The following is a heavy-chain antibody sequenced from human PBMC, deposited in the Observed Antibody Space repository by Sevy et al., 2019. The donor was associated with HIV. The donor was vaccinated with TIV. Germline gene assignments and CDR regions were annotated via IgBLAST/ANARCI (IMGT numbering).Heavy chain of an antibody. V-gene: IGHV3-48*03. Sequence: GGSLRLSCTASGFTFSSYDMNWVRQAPGKGLEWVSKISSSGSSIYYADSVKGRFTISRDNAKNSLNLQMNSLRAEDTAVYSCTRNGGAFDNGFDPWGQGTLVTVSS. CDR2: ISSSGSSI. D-gene: IGHD2-8*01. CDR1: GFTFSSYD. J-gene: IGHJ5*02. CDR3: TRNGGAFDNGFDP.